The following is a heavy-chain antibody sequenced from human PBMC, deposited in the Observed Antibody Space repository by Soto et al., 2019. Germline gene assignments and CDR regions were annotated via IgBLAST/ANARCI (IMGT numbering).Heavy chain of an antibody. D-gene: IGHD1-1*01. CDR2: ISGRGDST. V-gene: IGHV3-23*01. CDR3: AKALDGIDDYFYAMGV. J-gene: IGHJ6*02. Sequence: GGSLRLSCAGSGFIFGHYAMTWVRQAPGKGLEWISAISGRGDSTYYADAVKGSFTISRDNSKNTLYLQMNSLRFDDTAVYYCAKALDGIDDYFYAMGVWGQGTTVTVSS. CDR1: GFIFGHYA.